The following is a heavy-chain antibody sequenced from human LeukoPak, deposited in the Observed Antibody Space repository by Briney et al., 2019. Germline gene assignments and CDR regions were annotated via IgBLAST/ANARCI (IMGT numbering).Heavy chain of an antibody. CDR1: GFTFSDYY. Sequence: PGGSLRLSCAASGFTFSDYYMSWIRQAPGKGLEWVSYISSSIITIYYADSVKGRFTISRDNAKNSLYLQMNSLRAEDTAVYYCAREFRGVISYFDYWGQGTLVTVSS. D-gene: IGHD3-10*01. CDR3: AREFRGVISYFDY. V-gene: IGHV3-11*04. J-gene: IGHJ4*02. CDR2: ISSSIITI.